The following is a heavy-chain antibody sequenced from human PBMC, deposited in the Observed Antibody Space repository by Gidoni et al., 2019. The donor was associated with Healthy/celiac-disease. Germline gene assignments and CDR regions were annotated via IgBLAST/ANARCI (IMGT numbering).Heavy chain of an antibody. J-gene: IGHJ5*02. CDR2: IIPILGIA. D-gene: IGHD2-2*01. CDR3: ARDYCSSTSCYHNWFDP. V-gene: IGHV1-69*08. CDR1: GGTFSSYT. Sequence: QVQLVQSGAEVTKPGSSVKVSCKASGGTFSSYTISWVRQAPGQGLEWMGRIIPILGIANYAQKFQGRVTITADKSTSTAYMELSSLRSEDTAVYYCARDYCSSTSCYHNWFDPWGQGTLVTVSS.